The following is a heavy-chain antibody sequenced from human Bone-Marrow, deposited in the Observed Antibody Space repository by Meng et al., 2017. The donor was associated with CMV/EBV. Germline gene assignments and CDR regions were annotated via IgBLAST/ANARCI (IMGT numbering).Heavy chain of an antibody. D-gene: IGHD3-10*01. CDR1: GYTFTSYD. CDR3: AGRGPYGRALDR. Sequence: ASVKVSCKASGYTFTSYDINWVRQATGQGLEWMGWMNPNSGNTGYAQKFQGRVTITRNTSISTAYMELSSLRSEDTAVYYCAGRGPYGRALDRWGQGTMVTVSS. J-gene: IGHJ3*01. CDR2: MNPNSGNT. V-gene: IGHV1-8*03.